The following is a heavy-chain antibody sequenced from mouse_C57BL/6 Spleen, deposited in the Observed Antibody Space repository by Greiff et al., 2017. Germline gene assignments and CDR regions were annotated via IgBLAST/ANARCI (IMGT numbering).Heavy chain of an antibody. CDR2: IYPGDGAT. Sequence: VQLQQSGAELVKPGASVKISCKASGYAFTSYWMNWVKQRPGKGLEWIGQIYPGDGATNYNGKFKGKATLTADKSSSTAYMQLSRLTSEDSAVYFCARPTCGSGYGYFDVWGTGTTVTVSS. CDR3: ARPTCGSGYGYFDV. V-gene: IGHV1-80*01. J-gene: IGHJ1*03. D-gene: IGHD1-1*01. CDR1: GYAFTSYW.